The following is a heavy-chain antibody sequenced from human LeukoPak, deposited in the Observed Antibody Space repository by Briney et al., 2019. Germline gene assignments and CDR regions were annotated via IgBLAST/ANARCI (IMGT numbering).Heavy chain of an antibody. CDR3: ATRDYTSSKY. D-gene: IGHD2-2*02. CDR2: INSDGSTT. Sequence: GGSLRLSCAASGFALSSYWMHWVRQAPGKGLVWVSDINSDGSTTRYADSVQGRFTISRDNAKNTLYLQMHSLRADDPAVYYCATRDYTSSKYWGQGTLVTVAS. J-gene: IGHJ4*02. V-gene: IGHV3-74*01. CDR1: GFALSSYW.